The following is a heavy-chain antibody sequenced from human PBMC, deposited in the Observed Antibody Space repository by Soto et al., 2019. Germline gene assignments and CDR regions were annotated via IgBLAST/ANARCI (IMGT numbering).Heavy chain of an antibody. Sequence: QVQLQESGPGLVKPSGTLSLTCAVSGGSISSSNWWSWVRQPPGKGLEWIGEIYHSGSSNYNPSLMSRVTISVDKSKNQFSLKLSSVTAADTAVYYCARGLLGVSGTIDYWGQGTLVTVSS. D-gene: IGHD6-19*01. CDR2: IYHSGSS. V-gene: IGHV4-4*02. CDR3: ARGLLGVSGTIDY. CDR1: GGSISSSNW. J-gene: IGHJ4*02.